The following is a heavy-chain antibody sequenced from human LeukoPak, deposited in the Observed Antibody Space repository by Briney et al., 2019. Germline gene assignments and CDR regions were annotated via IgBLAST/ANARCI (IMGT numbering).Heavy chain of an antibody. CDR2: TNPSGGST. D-gene: IGHD4-11*01. J-gene: IGHJ4*02. V-gene: IGHV1-46*01. Sequence: ASVKVSCKASGYTFTSYYMHWVRQAPGQGLEWMGITNPSGGSTSYAQKFQGRVTMTRDTSTSTVYMELSSLRSEDTAVYYCASEGPASSTVTTRDYWGQGTLVTVSS. CDR3: ASEGPASSTVTTRDY. CDR1: GYTFTSYY.